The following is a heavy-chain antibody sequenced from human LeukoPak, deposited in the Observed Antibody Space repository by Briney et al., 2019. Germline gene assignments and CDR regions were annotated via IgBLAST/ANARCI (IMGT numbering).Heavy chain of an antibody. CDR1: GGSITSYY. CDR3: ARYFDWPWAFDI. D-gene: IGHD3-9*01. CDR2: IYSSGST. J-gene: IGHJ3*02. V-gene: IGHV4-59*01. Sequence: SETLSLTCTVSGGSITSYYWGWIRQPPGKGLEWIGCIYSSGSTCYSPSLNTRVIISLDTSKNQFSLRLSSVTAADTAVYYCARYFDWPWAFDIWGQGTMVTVSS.